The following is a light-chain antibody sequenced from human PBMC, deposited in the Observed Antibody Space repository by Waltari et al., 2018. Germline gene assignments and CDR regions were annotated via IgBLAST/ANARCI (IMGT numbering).Light chain of an antibody. V-gene: IGKV3-20*01. J-gene: IGKJ1*01. CDR1: QSVGMA. CDR3: QHYVRLPVT. Sequence: EIVLTQSPGTLSLSPGERATLSCWASQSVGMALAWYQQKRGQAPRLLIYGASTRASGIPDRFSGSVSGTDFSLTINRLEPEDFAVYYCQHYVRLPVTFGQGTKVEIK. CDR2: GAS.